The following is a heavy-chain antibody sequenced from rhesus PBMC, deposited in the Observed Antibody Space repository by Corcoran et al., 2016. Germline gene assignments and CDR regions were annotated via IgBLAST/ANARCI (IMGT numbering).Heavy chain of an antibody. V-gene: IGHV3-178*01. Sequence: EVQLVESGGGLAKPGGSLRLSCAAYGFTFSDYYMDWVRQASGKGLEWVSRISNGGNSTWYADSAKGRFTISRENAKNTLYLQMNSLRTEDTAVYYCARDRAGGCDYWGQGVLVTVSS. D-gene: IGHD1-1*01. CDR1: GFTFSDYY. CDR2: ISNGGNST. CDR3: ARDRAGGCDY. J-gene: IGHJ4*01.